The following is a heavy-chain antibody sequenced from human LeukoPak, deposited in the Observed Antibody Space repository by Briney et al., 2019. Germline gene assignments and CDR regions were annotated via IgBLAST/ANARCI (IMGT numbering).Heavy chain of an antibody. CDR1: GYSISSGYY. V-gene: IGHV4-38-2*01. J-gene: IGHJ5*02. D-gene: IGHD3-3*01. Sequence: SETLSLTCGVSGYSISSGYYWGWIRQPPGKGLEWIGSIYHSGSTYYNPSLKSRVTISVDTSKNQFSLKLSSVTAADTAVYYCARHNPLIYYDFWSGPINWFDPWGQGTLVTVSS. CDR2: IYHSGST. CDR3: ARHNPLIYYDFWSGPINWFDP.